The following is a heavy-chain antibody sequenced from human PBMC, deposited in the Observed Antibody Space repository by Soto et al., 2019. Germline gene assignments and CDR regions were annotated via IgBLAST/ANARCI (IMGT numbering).Heavy chain of an antibody. D-gene: IGHD4-4*01. CDR1: GVSVSRHG. J-gene: IGHJ4*02. Sequence: QVQLVESGGGVVQPGGSLRLSCAASGVSVSRHGMHWVRQSPGKGLEWVAVIWSDGINKYYVETVKGRFTISRDDSTNTLHLQLNSLTAEDTAVYYCARGRLEWTQGYLDNWGQGTLVTVSS. CDR3: ARGRLEWTQGYLDN. V-gene: IGHV3-33*01. CDR2: IWSDGINK.